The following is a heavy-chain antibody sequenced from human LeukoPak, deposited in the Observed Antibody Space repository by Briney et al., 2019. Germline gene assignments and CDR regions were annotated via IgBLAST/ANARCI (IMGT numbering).Heavy chain of an antibody. CDR3: ASPKSVYSSSWQNPSYGMDV. CDR2: IIPIFGTA. V-gene: IGHV1-69*01. J-gene: IGHJ6*02. Sequence: ASVKVSCKASGGTFSSYAIGWVRQAPGQGLEWMGGIIPIFGTANYAQKFQGRVTITADESTSTAYMELCSLRSEDTAVYYCASPKSVYSSSWQNPSYGMDVWGQGTTVTVSS. CDR1: GGTFSSYA. D-gene: IGHD6-13*01.